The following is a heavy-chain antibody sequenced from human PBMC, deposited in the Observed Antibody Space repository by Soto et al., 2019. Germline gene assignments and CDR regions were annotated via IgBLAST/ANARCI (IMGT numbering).Heavy chain of an antibody. Sequence: GESLKISCQGSGYSFASYWIGWVRQMPRKDLEWMGIIYPGDSDTRYSPSFQGQVTISADQSLRTAYLQWTSLKASDTALYYCARSRSFTLGFYYDGIDVWGQGTTVTVSS. CDR2: IYPGDSDT. V-gene: IGHV5-51*01. D-gene: IGHD2-2*03. CDR3: ARSRSFTLGFYYDGIDV. CDR1: GYSFASYW. J-gene: IGHJ6*02.